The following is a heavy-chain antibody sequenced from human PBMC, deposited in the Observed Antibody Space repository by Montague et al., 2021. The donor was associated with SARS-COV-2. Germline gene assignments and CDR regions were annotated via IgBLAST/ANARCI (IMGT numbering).Heavy chain of an antibody. J-gene: IGHJ4*02. Sequence: SETLSLTCTVSGDSISYFYWSWIRQPAGKGLEWIGRVSASGSTNYNPSLNSRVTMSVDTSKKQFFLRLSPVTAADTAVYYCARDVAAAPGTFDYWGQGTLVTVSS. CDR2: VSASGST. V-gene: IGHV4-4*07. D-gene: IGHD6-13*01. CDR3: ARDVAAAPGTFDY. CDR1: GDSISYFY.